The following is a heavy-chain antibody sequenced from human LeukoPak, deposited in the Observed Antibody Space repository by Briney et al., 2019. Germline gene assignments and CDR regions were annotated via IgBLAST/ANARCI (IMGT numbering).Heavy chain of an antibody. Sequence: SETLSLTCAVYGGSFSGFYWSWIRQPPGKGLQWIGEINHSGSTNYNPSLKSRVTISVDTSKNQFSLKLSSVTAADTAVYYCARGPLGRFLEWLFLDYWGQGTLVTVSS. D-gene: IGHD3-3*01. V-gene: IGHV4-34*01. CDR1: GGSFSGFY. CDR3: ARGPLGRFLEWLFLDY. J-gene: IGHJ4*02. CDR2: INHSGST.